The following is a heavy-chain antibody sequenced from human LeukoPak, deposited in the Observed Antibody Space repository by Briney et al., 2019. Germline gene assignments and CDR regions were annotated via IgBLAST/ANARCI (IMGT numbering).Heavy chain of an antibody. Sequence: GGSLRLSCTASGFTFGDYAMSWARQAPGQGLEWLGFIRSKVYGETTEYAASVKGRFTVSRDDSNSLAYMEMNSLQTEDTAVYYCTRLVPYLDYWGQGTLVTVSS. CDR3: TRLVPYLDY. J-gene: IGHJ4*02. D-gene: IGHD2-2*01. CDR2: IRSKVYGETT. CDR1: GFTFGDYA. V-gene: IGHV3-49*04.